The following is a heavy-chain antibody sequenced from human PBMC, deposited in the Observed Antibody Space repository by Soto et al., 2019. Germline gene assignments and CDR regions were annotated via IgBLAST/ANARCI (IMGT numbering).Heavy chain of an antibody. V-gene: IGHV3-7*03. Sequence: GGSLRLSCAASGFTFSNYWMSWVRQAPGXGLEXVXNXKXXXGXXXXVDSVKGRFSISRDNAKNSLYLQMNSLRAEDTAVYYCARDEAIDYWGQGTLLTVSS. CDR1: GFTFSNYW. CDR3: ARDEAIDY. CDR2: XKXXXGXX. J-gene: IGHJ4*02.